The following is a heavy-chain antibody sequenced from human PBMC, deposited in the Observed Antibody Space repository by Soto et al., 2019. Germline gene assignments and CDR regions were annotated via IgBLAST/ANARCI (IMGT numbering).Heavy chain of an antibody. CDR1: GASITFGGYS. Sequence: SETLSLPCPVSGASITFGGYSWSWIRQTPGRGLEWIGYINHLETTFYNPSFESRLTLSIDRAKNQFSLKLHSMSAADRAVYFCARGGGSDSFDYWGQGILVTVSS. V-gene: IGHV4-30-2*01. CDR3: ARGGGSDSFDY. CDR2: INHLETT. J-gene: IGHJ4*02. D-gene: IGHD1-26*01.